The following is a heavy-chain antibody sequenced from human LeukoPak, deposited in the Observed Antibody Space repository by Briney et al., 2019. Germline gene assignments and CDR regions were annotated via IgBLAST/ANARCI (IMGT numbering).Heavy chain of an antibody. CDR1: GFSVSTNY. CDR3: ARSSGYQVPPGY. J-gene: IGHJ4*02. V-gene: IGHV3-48*02. D-gene: IGHD2-2*01. CDR2: ISSSGSSI. Sequence: PGGSLRLSCAASGFSVSTNYMNWVRQAPGKGLEWVSYISSSGSSIFYADSVKGRFTISRDNGKNSLYLQMNSLRDDDTAVYYCARSSGYQVPPGYWGQGTLVTVSS.